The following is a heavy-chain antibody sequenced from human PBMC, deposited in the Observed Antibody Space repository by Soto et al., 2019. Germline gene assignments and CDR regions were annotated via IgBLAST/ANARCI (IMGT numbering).Heavy chain of an antibody. CDR3: VRDGTKTLRDWFDP. J-gene: IGHJ5*02. D-gene: IGHD1-1*01. CDR2: IYATGTT. CDR1: GGSFKSGSYS. Sequence: SETLSLTCTVSGGSFKSGSYSWSWIRQPPGKGLEWIGRIYATGTTDYNPSLKSRVMMSVDTSKKQFSLKLRSVTAADTAVYYCVRDGTKTLRDWFDPWGQGISVTVSS. V-gene: IGHV4-61*01.